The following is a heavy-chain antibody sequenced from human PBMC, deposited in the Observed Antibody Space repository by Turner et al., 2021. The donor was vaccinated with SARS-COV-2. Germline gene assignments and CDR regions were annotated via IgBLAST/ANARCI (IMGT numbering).Heavy chain of an antibody. D-gene: IGHD3-22*01. CDR3: ARDRHYDSSGYWEQS. V-gene: IGHV1-69*06. J-gene: IGHJ4*02. CDR2: IIPIFGTA. CDR1: GGTFSTYA. Sequence: QVQLVQSGAEVKKPGSSATVSCKASGGTFSTYAITWVRQAPGQVLEGMGGIIPIFGTANYAQKFQGRVTITADKSTSTAYMELSSLRSEDTAVYYCARDRHYDSSGYWEQSWGQGTLVTVSS.